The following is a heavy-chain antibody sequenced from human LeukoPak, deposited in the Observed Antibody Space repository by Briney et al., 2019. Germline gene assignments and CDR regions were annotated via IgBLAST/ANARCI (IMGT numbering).Heavy chain of an antibody. D-gene: IGHD3-10*01. J-gene: IGHJ3*02. CDR2: IYYSGST. V-gene: IGHV4-30-4*08. CDR3: ARVVVLGVITRNAFDI. CDR1: GGSISSGDYY. Sequence: PSETLSLTCTVSGGSISSGDYYWSWIRQPPGKGLEWIGYIYYSGSTYYNPSLKSRVTISVDTSKNQFSLKLSSVTAADTAVYYCARVVVLGVITRNAFDIWVQGTMVTVSS.